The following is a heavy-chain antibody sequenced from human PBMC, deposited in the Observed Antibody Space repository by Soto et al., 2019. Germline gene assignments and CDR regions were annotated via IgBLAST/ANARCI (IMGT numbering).Heavy chain of an antibody. V-gene: IGHV4-59*01. CDR2: IYYSGST. CDR1: GGSISSYY. D-gene: IGHD3-10*01. J-gene: IGHJ1*01. CDR3: ARLDRGVRGVPN. Sequence: QVQLQESGPGLVKPSETLSLTCTVSGGSISSYYWSWIRQPPGKGLEWIGYIYYSGSTNYNPSLKSRVTISVDTSKNQFSLKLGSVTAADTAVYYCARLDRGVRGVPNWGQGTLVTVSS.